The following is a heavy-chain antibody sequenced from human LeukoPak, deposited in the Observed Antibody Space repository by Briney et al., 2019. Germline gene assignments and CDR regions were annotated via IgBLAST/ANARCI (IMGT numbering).Heavy chain of an antibody. D-gene: IGHD1-26*01. CDR3: ARYIVSYPHDAFDI. V-gene: IGHV4-59*01. J-gene: IGHJ3*02. CDR1: GGSISSYY. Sequence: SETLSLTCTVSGGSISSYYWSWIRQPPGKGLEWIGYIYYSGSTNYNPSLKSRVSISVDTSKKQFSLKLSSVTAADTAFYYCARYIVSYPHDAFDIWGQGTMVTVSS. CDR2: IYYSGST.